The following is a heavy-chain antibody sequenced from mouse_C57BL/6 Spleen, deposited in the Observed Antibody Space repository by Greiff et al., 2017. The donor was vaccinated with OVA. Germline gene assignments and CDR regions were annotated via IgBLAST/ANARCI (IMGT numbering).Heavy chain of an antibody. V-gene: IGHV1-52*01. Sequence: QVQLQQPGAELVRPGSSVKLSCKASGYTFTSYWMHWVKQRPIQGLEWIGNIDPSDSETHYNQKFKDKATLTVDKSSSTAYMQLSSLTSEDSAVYYCATDWGSYAMDYWGQGTSVTVSS. D-gene: IGHD2-4*01. J-gene: IGHJ4*01. CDR3: ATDWGSYAMDY. CDR1: GYTFTSYW. CDR2: IDPSDSET.